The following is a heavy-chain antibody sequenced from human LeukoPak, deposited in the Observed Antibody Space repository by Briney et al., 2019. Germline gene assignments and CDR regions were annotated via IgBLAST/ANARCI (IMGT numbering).Heavy chain of an antibody. CDR2: INPNSGGT. D-gene: IGHD6-19*01. J-gene: IGHJ3*02. V-gene: IGHV1-2*06. CDR1: GYTFTGYY. Sequence: ASVKVSCKASGYTFTGYYMHWVRQAPGQGLEWMGRINPNSGGTNYAQKFQGRVTMTRDTSINTAYMELSRLRSDDTAVYYCARYSSGWYTGAFDIWGQGTMVTVSS. CDR3: ARYSSGWYTGAFDI.